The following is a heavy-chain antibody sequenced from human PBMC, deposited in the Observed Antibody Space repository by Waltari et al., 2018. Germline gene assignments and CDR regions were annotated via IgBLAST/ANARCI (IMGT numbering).Heavy chain of an antibody. CDR3: AKGQEHYYDNSGSFVS. V-gene: IGHV1-2*06. Sequence: QVQLVQRGAEVKKTGASVKVSCKASGYTFTGSYIHWVRQAPGQGLEWMGRINPNSGGTNYAQKFQGRVTMTRDTSINTAYMELSRLRPDDTAVYYCAKGQEHYYDNSGSFVSWGQGTLVTVSS. J-gene: IGHJ5*01. D-gene: IGHD3-22*01. CDR1: GYTFTGSY. CDR2: INPNSGGT.